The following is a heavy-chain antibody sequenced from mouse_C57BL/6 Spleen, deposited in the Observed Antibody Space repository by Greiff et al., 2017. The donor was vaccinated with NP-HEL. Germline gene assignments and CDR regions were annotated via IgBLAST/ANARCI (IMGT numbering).Heavy chain of an antibody. CDR3: TRDEGGFAY. V-gene: IGHV5-9-1*02. Sequence: EVKVVESGEGLVKPGGSLKLSCAASGFTFSSYAMSWVRQTPEKRLEWVAYISSGGDYIYYADTVKGRFTISRDNARNTLYLQMSSLKSEDTAMYYCTRDEGGFAYWGQGTLVTVSA. CDR1: GFTFSSYA. CDR2: ISSGGDYI. J-gene: IGHJ3*01.